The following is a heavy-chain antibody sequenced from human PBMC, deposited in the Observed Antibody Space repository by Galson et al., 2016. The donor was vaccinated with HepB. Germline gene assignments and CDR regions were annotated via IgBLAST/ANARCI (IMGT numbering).Heavy chain of an antibody. V-gene: IGHV1-18*01. CDR3: ARDNSRTSIGVFFPKSLGY. J-gene: IGHJ1*01. CDR1: GYSFTSYG. D-gene: IGHD2-2*01. CDR2: ISTYNGNT. Sequence: SVKVSCKASGYSFTSYGISWVRQAPGQGLEWMGWISTYNGNTNYAPKLQGRVTMTTDTSTNTAYMEVRSLRSDDTAVYYCARDNSRTSIGVFFPKSLGYWDQATLVTVSS.